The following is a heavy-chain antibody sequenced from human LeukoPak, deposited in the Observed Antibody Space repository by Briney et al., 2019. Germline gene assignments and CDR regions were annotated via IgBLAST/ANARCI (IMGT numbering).Heavy chain of an antibody. CDR2: IIPIFGTA. Sequence: SVEVSCKASGGTFSSYAISWVRQAPGQGLEWMGGIIPIFGTANYAQKFQGRVTITTDESTSTAYMELSSLRSEDTAVYYCARPGGYLGSYFDYWGQGTLVTVSS. D-gene: IGHD7-27*01. J-gene: IGHJ4*02. V-gene: IGHV1-69*05. CDR3: ARPGGYLGSYFDY. CDR1: GGTFSSYA.